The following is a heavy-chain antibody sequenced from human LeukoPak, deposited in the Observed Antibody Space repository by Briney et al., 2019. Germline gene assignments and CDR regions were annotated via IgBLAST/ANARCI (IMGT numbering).Heavy chain of an antibody. J-gene: IGHJ4*02. CDR1: GFTFSSYG. Sequence: GGSLRLSCAASGFTFSSYGMSWVRQAPGKGLEWVGFIRSKAYGGTTEYAASVKGRFTISRDDSKSIAYLQMNSLKTEDTAVYYCTSLSGYSYGYADYWGQGTLVTVSS. CDR3: TSLSGYSYGYADY. D-gene: IGHD5-18*01. CDR2: IRSKAYGGTT. V-gene: IGHV3-49*04.